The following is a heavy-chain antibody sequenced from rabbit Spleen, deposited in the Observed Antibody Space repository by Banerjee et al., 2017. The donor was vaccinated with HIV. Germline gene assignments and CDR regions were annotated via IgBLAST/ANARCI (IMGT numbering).Heavy chain of an antibody. CDR3: ARDTGSSFSSYGMDL. CDR1: GVSFSGSSY. Sequence: QEQLVESGGGLVKPGASLTLTCIASGVSFSGSSYMCWVRQAPGKGLEWISCIAGSSSAFTYSATWAKGRFTISKASSTTVTLQMTSLTVADTATYFCARDTGSSFSSYGMDLWGQGTLVTVS. V-gene: IGHV1S45*01. J-gene: IGHJ6*01. D-gene: IGHD8-1*01. CDR2: IAGSSSAFT.